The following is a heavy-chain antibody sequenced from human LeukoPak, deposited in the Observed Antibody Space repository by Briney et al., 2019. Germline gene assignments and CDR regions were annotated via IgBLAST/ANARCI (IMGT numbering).Heavy chain of an antibody. J-gene: IGHJ5*02. CDR2: IFSGST. D-gene: IGHD3-10*01. CDR1: GGSISCRSYY. CDR3: ARRGDGSGSYYQYNWFDP. V-gene: IGHV4-39*01. Sequence: SDTLSLTCTVSGGSISCRSYYWGWIRQPPGKGLEWIESIFSGSTYYNPSLKRRVTISGDTSTTQLSLRLSSVTAADAAVYYCARRGDGSGSYYQYNWFDPWGQGTLVTVSS.